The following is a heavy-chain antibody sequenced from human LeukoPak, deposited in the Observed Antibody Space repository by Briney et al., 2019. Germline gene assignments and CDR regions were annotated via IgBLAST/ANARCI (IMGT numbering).Heavy chain of an antibody. CDR3: ARVRRTSIIWYVEKPRYPYALDI. V-gene: IGHV4-59*01. CDR2: IYYSGSA. J-gene: IGHJ3*02. CDR1: GGYIRSYY. Sequence: PSETLSLTCTVSGGYIRSYYWNWIRQPSGKGLEWIGYIYYSGSASYNPSLKSRVTISLDTSKNQFSLRLSSVTAADTAVYYCARVRRTSIIWYVEKPRYPYALDIWGQGTMVTVSS. D-gene: IGHD6-13*01.